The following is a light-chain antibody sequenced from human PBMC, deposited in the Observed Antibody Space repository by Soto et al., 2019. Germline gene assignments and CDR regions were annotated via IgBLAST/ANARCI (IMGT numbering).Light chain of an antibody. J-gene: IGKJ2*01. Sequence: EIVLTQSPGTLCLSPGERATLSCRASQSISSSYLAWYQQKPGQAPRLLIYAASSRATGIPDRFSGSGSGTDFTLTISRLEPEDFAVYYCQQYGSSSYTFGQGTQLEIK. CDR2: AAS. CDR3: QQYGSSSYT. CDR1: QSISSSY. V-gene: IGKV3-20*01.